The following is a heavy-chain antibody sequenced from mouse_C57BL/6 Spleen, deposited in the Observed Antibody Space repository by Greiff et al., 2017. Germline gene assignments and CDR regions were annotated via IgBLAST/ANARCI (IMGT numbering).Heavy chain of an antibody. CDR1: GYTFTSYW. D-gene: IGHD1-1*01. CDR3: ARFCYGSSHYFDY. Sequence: QVQLQQPGAELVKPGASVKLSCKASGYTFTSYWMHWVKQRPGRGLEWIGRIDPKSGGTKYNEKFKSKARLTVDKPSSTAYMQLSSLTSEDSAVYYCARFCYGSSHYFDYWGQGTTLTVSS. V-gene: IGHV1-72*01. CDR2: IDPKSGGT. J-gene: IGHJ2*01.